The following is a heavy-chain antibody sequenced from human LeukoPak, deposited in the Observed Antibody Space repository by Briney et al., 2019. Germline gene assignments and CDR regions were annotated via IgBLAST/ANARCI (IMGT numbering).Heavy chain of an antibody. CDR2: IYHSGSTNYHSGST. CDR3: ARPVTEYSISSPFNY. V-gene: IGHV4-59*08. CDR1: GGSVSSSY. Sequence: SETLSLTCPVSGGSVSSSYWSWIRQPPGKGLEWIGYIYHSGSTNYHSGSTNYNPSLKSRVTISVDTSKNQFSLKLSSVTAADTAVYYCARPVTEYSISSPFNYWGRGTLVTVSS. D-gene: IGHD6-6*01. J-gene: IGHJ4*02.